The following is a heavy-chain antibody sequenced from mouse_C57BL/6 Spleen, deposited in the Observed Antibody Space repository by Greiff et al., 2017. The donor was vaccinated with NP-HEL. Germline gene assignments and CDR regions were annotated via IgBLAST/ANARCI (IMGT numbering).Heavy chain of an antibody. CDR2: IDPETGGT. CDR1: GYTFTDYE. D-gene: IGHD4-1*01. Sequence: QVQLQQSGAELVRPGASVTLSCKASGYTFTDYEMHWVKQTPVHGLEWIGAIDPETGGTAYNQKFKGKAILTAEQSSSTAYMELRSLTSEASAVYYCTRKTGTFYYAMDYWGQGTSVTVSS. V-gene: IGHV1-15*01. CDR3: TRKTGTFYYAMDY. J-gene: IGHJ4*01.